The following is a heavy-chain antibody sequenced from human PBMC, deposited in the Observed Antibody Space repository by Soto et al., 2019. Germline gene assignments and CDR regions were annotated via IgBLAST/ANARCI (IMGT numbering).Heavy chain of an antibody. V-gene: IGHV3-30-3*01. D-gene: IGHD3-16*01. CDR1: GFTFNNYD. Sequence: QVQLVESGGGVVQPGRSLRLSCAASGFTFNNYDMNWVRKAPGKGLEWVAVISYDGSKKYYAGSVKGRFTISRDNSKNTLYLHMNRLRAEDTAVYYCARLGIRAGDYWGQGALVTVAS. J-gene: IGHJ4*02. CDR2: ISYDGSKK. CDR3: ARLGIRAGDY.